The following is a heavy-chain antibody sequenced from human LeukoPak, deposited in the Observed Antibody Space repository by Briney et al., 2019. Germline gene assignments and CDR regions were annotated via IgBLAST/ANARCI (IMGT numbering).Heavy chain of an antibody. V-gene: IGHV3-11*06. CDR1: GFTFSDHY. J-gene: IGHJ6*04. Sequence: GGSLRLSCAASGFTFSDHYMTWIRQAPGKGLEWVSYITDSGRDADYSDSVRGRFTTSRDNAKNSLYLQMNSLRPEDTAIYYCGRGHFGLDVWGKGTTVTVSS. CDR3: GRGHFGLDV. CDR2: ITDSGRDA.